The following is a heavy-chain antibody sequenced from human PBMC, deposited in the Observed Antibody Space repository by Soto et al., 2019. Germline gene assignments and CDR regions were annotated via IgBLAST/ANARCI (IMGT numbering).Heavy chain of an antibody. V-gene: IGHV4-31*03. D-gene: IGHD2-15*01. CDR3: ARVCNGGNCYAYYGLDV. J-gene: IGHJ6*02. CDR2: IFYSGST. CDR1: GGSINSGGYY. Sequence: SETLSLTCTVSGGSINSGGYYWSWIRQHPGKGLEWVGYIFYSGSTYYSSSLKSRISISVDTSKNQFSLKLNSVTAADTAVYYCARVCNGGNCYAYYGLDVWGQGTTVTAP.